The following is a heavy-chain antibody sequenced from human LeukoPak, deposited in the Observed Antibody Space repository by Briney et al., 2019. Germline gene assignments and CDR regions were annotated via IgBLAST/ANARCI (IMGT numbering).Heavy chain of an antibody. CDR2: IYYSGST. J-gene: IGHJ4*02. CDR3: ARVTAPTSTPTDY. CDR1: GGSISSGGYY. D-gene: IGHD2-2*01. Sequence: SQTLSLTCTVSGGSISSGGYYWSWIRQHPGKGLEWIGYIYYSGSTYYNPSLKSRVTISVDTSKNQFSLKLSSVTAADTAVYYCARVTAPTSTPTDYWGQGTLVTVSS. V-gene: IGHV4-31*03.